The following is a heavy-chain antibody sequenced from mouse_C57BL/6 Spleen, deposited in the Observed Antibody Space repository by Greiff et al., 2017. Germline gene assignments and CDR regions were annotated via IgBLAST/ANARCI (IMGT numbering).Heavy chain of an antibody. V-gene: IGHV14-2*01. CDR3: ARSRDEYYFDY. Sequence: VQLQQSGAELVKPGASVKLSCTASGFNIKDYYMHWVKQRTEQGLEWIGRIDPEDGETKYAPKFQGKATITADTSSNTAYLQLSSLTSEDTAVYYGARSRDEYYFDYWGQGTTLTVSS. CDR1: GFNIKDYY. J-gene: IGHJ2*01. CDR2: IDPEDGET. D-gene: IGHD3-3*01.